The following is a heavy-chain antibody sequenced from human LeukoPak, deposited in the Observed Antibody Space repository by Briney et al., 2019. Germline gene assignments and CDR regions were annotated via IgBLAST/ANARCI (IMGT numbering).Heavy chain of an antibody. Sequence: PSETLSLTCTVSGGSISSSSYYWGWIRQPPGKGLEWIGSIYYSGSTYYNPSLKSRVTISVDTSKNQFSLKLSSVTAADTAVYYCARDPSRGYSGYDPAPLDYWGQGTLVTVSS. V-gene: IGHV4-39*07. J-gene: IGHJ4*02. CDR2: IYYSGST. CDR3: ARDPSRGYSGYDPAPLDY. CDR1: GGSISSSSYY. D-gene: IGHD5-12*01.